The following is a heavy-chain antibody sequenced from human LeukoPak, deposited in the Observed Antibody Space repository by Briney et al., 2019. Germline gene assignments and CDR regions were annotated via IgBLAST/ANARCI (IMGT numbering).Heavy chain of an antibody. CDR3: AVLGGSSSDYNWFDP. CDR2: INHSGST. V-gene: IGHV4-34*01. Sequence: ETLSLTCAVYGGSFSGYYWSWVRQPPGKGLEWIGEINHSGSTNYNPSLKSRVTISVDTSKNQFSLKLSSVTAADTAVYYCAVLGGSSSDYNWFDPWGQGTLVTVSS. J-gene: IGHJ5*02. CDR1: GGSFSGYY. D-gene: IGHD6-6*01.